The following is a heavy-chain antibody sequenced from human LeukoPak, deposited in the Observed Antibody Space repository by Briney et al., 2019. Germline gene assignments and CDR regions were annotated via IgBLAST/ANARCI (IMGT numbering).Heavy chain of an antibody. CDR2: MNPNSGNT. J-gene: IGHJ4*02. D-gene: IGHD2-2*01. CDR1: GYTFTSYD. Sequence: ASVKVSCKASGYTFTSYDINWLRQATGQGLEWMGWMNPNSGNTGYAQKFQGRVTMTRNTSISTAYMELSSLRSEDTAVYYCARVPFYCSSTSCGDYWGQGTLVTVSS. V-gene: IGHV1-8*01. CDR3: ARVPFYCSSTSCGDY.